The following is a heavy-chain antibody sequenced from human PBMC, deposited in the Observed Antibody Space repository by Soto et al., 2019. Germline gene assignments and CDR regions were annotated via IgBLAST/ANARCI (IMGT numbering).Heavy chain of an antibody. CDR1: GGSISSGGYY. CDR3: ARAGVYHPEYYYYGMDV. D-gene: IGHD6-13*01. Sequence: QVQLQESGPGLVKPSQTLSLTCTVSGGSISSGGYYWSWIRQHPGNGLEWIGYIYYSGSTYYNPSLKSRVTIPVYTSKNQFYLKLSSVTAADTAVYYCARAGVYHPEYYYYGMDVWGQGTTVRVSS. J-gene: IGHJ6*02. CDR2: IYYSGST. V-gene: IGHV4-31*03.